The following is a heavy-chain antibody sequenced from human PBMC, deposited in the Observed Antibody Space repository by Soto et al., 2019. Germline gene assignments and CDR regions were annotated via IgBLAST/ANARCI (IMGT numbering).Heavy chain of an antibody. Sequence: GGSLRLSCAASGFIFSSYWMSWVRQAPGKGLEWVANIKQDGSEKYYVDSVKGRFTISRDNAKNSLYLQMNSLRAEDTAVYYCARDSVSPSHYYYYGMDVWGQGTTVTVSS. CDR2: IKQDGSEK. J-gene: IGHJ6*02. V-gene: IGHV3-7*01. CDR1: GFIFSSYW. CDR3: ARDSVSPSHYYYYGMDV.